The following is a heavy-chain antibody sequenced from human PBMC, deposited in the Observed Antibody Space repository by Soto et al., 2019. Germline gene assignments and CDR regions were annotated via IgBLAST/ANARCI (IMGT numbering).Heavy chain of an antibody. Sequence: ASVKVSCKASGYKFTGYGVSWVRQAPGQGLEWMGWISAYNGNTNYAQKLQGRVTMTTDTSTSTAYMELRSLRSDDTAVYYCARDLRSSSSYGMDVWGQGTTVTVSS. J-gene: IGHJ6*02. V-gene: IGHV1-18*01. CDR3: ARDLRSSSSYGMDV. CDR2: ISAYNGNT. CDR1: GYKFTGYG. D-gene: IGHD6-13*01.